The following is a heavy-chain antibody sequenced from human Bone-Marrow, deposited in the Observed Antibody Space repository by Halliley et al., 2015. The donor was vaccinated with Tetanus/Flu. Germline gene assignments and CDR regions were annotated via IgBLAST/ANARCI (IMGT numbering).Heavy chain of an antibody. CDR3: ARQTLLPFMSGLYANWYFDL. V-gene: IGHV4-39*01. CDR2: YRGNP. D-gene: IGHD2-15*01. J-gene: IGHJ2*01. Sequence: YRGNPSFSPSLKSRATVSVDTAKNQVSLKLSSVTAADTAVYYCARQTLLPFMSGLYANWYFDLWGRGTLVTVSS.